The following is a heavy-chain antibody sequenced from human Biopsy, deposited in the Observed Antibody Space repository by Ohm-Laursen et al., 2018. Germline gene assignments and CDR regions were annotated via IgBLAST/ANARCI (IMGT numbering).Heavy chain of an antibody. Sequence: GTLSLTCAVSGASISDYYCVRIRQPAGKGLEWIGLIFTSGSTTYNPSLRSRVTMSVDTSKNQFTLKLSSVTAADTAIYYCAKGYTDYSDSSGFSYYFRYWGQGTLATVSS. D-gene: IGHD3-22*01. V-gene: IGHV4-4*07. J-gene: IGHJ4*02. CDR2: IFTSGST. CDR3: AKGYTDYSDSSGFSYYFRY. CDR1: GASISDYY.